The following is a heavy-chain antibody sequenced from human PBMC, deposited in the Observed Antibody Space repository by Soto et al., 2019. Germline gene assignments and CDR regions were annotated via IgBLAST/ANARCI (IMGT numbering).Heavy chain of an antibody. V-gene: IGHV1-69*13. CDR2: IIPIFGTA. CDR3: ARVSPCSGGSCYYDY. J-gene: IGHJ4*02. Sequence: ASVKVSCKASGGTFSSYAISWVRQAPGQGLEWMGGIIPIFGTANYAQKFQGRVTITADESTSTAYMELSSLRSEDTAVYYCARVSPCSGGSCYYDYWGQGTLVTVPQ. D-gene: IGHD2-15*01. CDR1: GGTFSSYA.